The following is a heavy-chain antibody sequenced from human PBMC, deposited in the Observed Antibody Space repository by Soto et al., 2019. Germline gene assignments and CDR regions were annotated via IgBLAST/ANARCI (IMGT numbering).Heavy chain of an antibody. Sequence: PSETLSLTCTVSGGSISSGGYYWSWIRQHPGKGLEWIGYIYYSGSTYYNPSLKSRVTISVDTSKNQSSLKLSSVTAADTAVYYCARVRLNCSGGSCYSDAFDIWGQGTMVTVS. V-gene: IGHV4-31*03. CDR3: ARVRLNCSGGSCYSDAFDI. D-gene: IGHD2-15*01. CDR2: IYYSGST. J-gene: IGHJ3*02. CDR1: GGSISSGGYY.